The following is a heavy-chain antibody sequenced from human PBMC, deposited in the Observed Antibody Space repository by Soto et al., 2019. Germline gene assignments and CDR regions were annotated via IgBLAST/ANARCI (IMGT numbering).Heavy chain of an antibody. D-gene: IGHD6-13*01. CDR1: GFTFSKAF. Sequence: DVLLVESGGGLVEPGGSLTLSCAASGFTFSKAFLSWVRQAPGKGLEWVGQIGGNTESGTTKYPAPVRGRFTISRDGSTNPLYLKMNSLKIEVTAVYYGTVTGGYSNSQHGFAPWGQGTPVIVSS. CDR3: TVTGGYSNSQHGFAP. V-gene: IGHV3-15*04. CDR2: IGGNTESGTT. J-gene: IGHJ5*02.